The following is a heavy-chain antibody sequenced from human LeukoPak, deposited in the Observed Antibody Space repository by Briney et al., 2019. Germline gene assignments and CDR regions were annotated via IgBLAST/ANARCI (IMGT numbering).Heavy chain of an antibody. J-gene: IGHJ5*02. Sequence: PGGSLRLSCAASGFTVSSNYMSWVRQAPGKGPEWVSVIYSGGSTYYADSVKGRFTISRDNSKNTLYLQMNSLRAEDTAVYYCARGVSYCGGDCYRGWFDPWGQGTLVTVSS. V-gene: IGHV3-53*01. CDR1: GFTVSSNY. D-gene: IGHD2-21*02. CDR2: IYSGGST. CDR3: ARGVSYCGGDCYRGWFDP.